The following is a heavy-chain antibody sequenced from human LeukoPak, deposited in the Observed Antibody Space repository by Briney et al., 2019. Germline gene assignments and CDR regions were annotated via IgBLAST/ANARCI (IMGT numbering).Heavy chain of an antibody. CDR2: ISYDGSNK. CDR1: GFTFSSYA. D-gene: IGHD3-22*01. Sequence: PGGSLRLSCAASGFTFSSYAMHWVRQAPGKGLEWVAVISYDGSNKYYADSVKGRFTISRDNAKNSLYLQMNSLRAEDTAVYYCARPPYYDSSGPLGYWGQGTLVTVSS. J-gene: IGHJ4*02. V-gene: IGHV3-30*04. CDR3: ARPPYYDSSGPLGY.